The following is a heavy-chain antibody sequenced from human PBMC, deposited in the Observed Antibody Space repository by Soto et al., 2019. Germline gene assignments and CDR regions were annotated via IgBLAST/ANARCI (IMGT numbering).Heavy chain of an antibody. V-gene: IGHV3-23*01. CDR2: ISGSGGST. CDR1: GFTFSSYA. CDR3: AKEEGDILTGYYPPDYYYGMDV. J-gene: IGHJ6*02. Sequence: GGSLRLSCAASGFTFSSYAMSWARQAPGKGLEWVSAISGSGGSTYYADSVKGRFTISRDNSKNTLYLQMNSLRAEDTAVYYCAKEEGDILTGYYPPDYYYGMDVWGQGTTVTVSS. D-gene: IGHD3-9*01.